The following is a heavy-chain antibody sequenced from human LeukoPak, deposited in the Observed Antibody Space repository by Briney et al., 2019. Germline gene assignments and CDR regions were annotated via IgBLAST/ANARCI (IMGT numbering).Heavy chain of an antibody. Sequence: PGGSLRPSCAASGFTFSSYAISWVRQAPGKGLEWISYITISSTTRYYADSVKGRFIVSRDNAKNSLYLQMNSLRDEDTAVYYCARDKWLDYWGQGSLVTVSS. CDR1: GFTFSSYA. D-gene: IGHD5-24*01. V-gene: IGHV3-48*02. CDR2: ITISSTTR. CDR3: ARDKWLDY. J-gene: IGHJ4*02.